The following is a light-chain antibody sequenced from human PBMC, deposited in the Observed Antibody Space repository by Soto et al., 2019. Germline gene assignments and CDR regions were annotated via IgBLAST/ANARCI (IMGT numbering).Light chain of an antibody. V-gene: IGLV8-61*01. J-gene: IGLJ3*02. CDR1: SGSVSTRYY. Sequence: QTVVTQEPSFSVSNGGTVTLTCGVRSGSVSTRYYPSWYQQTPGQAPRTLIYSTSTRSSGVPDRFSGSSVGNKAALTISGAQADDESDYYCVLYMGSGIWVFGGGTKLTVL. CDR2: STS. CDR3: VLYMGSGIWV.